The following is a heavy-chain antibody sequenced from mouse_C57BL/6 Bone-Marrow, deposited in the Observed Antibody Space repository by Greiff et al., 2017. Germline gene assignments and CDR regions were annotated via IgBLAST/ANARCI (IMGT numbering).Heavy chain of an antibody. Sequence: QVQLQQPGTELVKPGASVKLSCKASGYTFTSYWMNWVKQRHGQGLEWIGNINPSNGGTNYNEKFKSKATLTVDKSSSTAYMQVISLTSEDSAFYYCASSDDYSWFAYWGQGTLVTVSA. CDR3: ASSDDYSWFAY. CDR1: GYTFTSYW. J-gene: IGHJ3*01. D-gene: IGHD2-3*01. CDR2: INPSNGGT. V-gene: IGHV1-53*01.